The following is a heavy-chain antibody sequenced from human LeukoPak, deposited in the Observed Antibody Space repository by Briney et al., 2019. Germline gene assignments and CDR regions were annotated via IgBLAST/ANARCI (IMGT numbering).Heavy chain of an antibody. Sequence: GGSLRLSCAASGFTFSSSAMSWVRQAPGKGLEWVSAISNNGGYTYYADSVQGRFTISRDNSKSTLCLQMNSLRAEDTAVYYCAKQLGYCSDGSCYFPYWGQGTLVAVSS. CDR2: ISNNGGYT. D-gene: IGHD2-15*01. CDR1: GFTFSSSA. V-gene: IGHV3-23*01. J-gene: IGHJ4*02. CDR3: AKQLGYCSDGSCYFPY.